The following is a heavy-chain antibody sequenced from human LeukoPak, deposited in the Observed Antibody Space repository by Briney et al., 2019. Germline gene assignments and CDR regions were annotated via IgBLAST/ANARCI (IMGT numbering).Heavy chain of an antibody. CDR3: AKASWVSSTDAVR. J-gene: IGHJ4*02. V-gene: IGHV3-23*01. Sequence: GGSLRLSCAASGLSFSSSAMSWVRQGPARGLEWVSSIRGNGETSYADSVKGRFTLSSDSSRNTVYFQLNNLRVEDTAIYYCAKASWVSSTDAVRWGQGTLVTVSS. D-gene: IGHD3-16*01. CDR1: GLSFSSSA. CDR2: IRGNGET.